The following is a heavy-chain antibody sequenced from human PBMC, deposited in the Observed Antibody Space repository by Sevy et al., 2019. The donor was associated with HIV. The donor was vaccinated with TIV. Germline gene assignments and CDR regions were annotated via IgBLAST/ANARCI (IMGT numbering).Heavy chain of an antibody. CDR2: IYYSGST. J-gene: IGHJ4*02. CDR3: XSLXYGSXSRXXX. Sequence: SETLSLTCTXXXXSXSSXDYYWSWIRQPPGKGLEWIGYIYYSGSTYYNPSLKSRVTISVDTSKNQFSLPLSSVTAAXTAVXYCXSLXYGSXSRXXXWGQGTLVTVSS. V-gene: IGHV4-30-4*01. CDR1: XXSXSSXDYY. D-gene: IGHD3-10*01.